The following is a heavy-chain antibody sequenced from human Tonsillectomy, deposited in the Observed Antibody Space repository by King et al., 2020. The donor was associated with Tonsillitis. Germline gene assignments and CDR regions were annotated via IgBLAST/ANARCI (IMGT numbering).Heavy chain of an antibody. CDR2: ISSDSSTI. J-gene: IGHJ6*03. Sequence: QLVQSGGGLVQPGGSLRLSCAASGFTFSSYSMNWVRQAPGKGLEWVSYISSDSSTIYYADSVKSRFTISRDNAKNSLYLQMNSLRAEDTAVYYCAKREGDSSGYLYYYYYMDVWGKGTTVTVSS. CDR1: GFTFSSYS. CDR3: AKREGDSSGYLYYYYYMDV. D-gene: IGHD3-22*01. V-gene: IGHV3-48*01.